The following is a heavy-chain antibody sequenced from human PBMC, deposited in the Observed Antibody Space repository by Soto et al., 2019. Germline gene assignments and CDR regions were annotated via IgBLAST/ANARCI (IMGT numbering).Heavy chain of an antibody. J-gene: IGHJ4*02. Sequence: SETLSLTCAVHGGSFSGYYWDWIRQPPGKGLEWIGEVNHGGTSNYNPSLKSRVTISVDKSKNQFSLKLSSVTAADTAVYYCARIAAAGTNFDDWGQGTLVTVSS. CDR1: GGSFSGYY. V-gene: IGHV4-34*01. D-gene: IGHD6-13*01. CDR2: VNHGGTS. CDR3: ARIAAAGTNFDD.